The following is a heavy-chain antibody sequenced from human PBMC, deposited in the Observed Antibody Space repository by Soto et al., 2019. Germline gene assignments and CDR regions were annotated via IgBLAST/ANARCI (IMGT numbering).Heavy chain of an antibody. V-gene: IGHV1-2*02. Sequence: ASVKVSCKASGYTFTGYYMHWVRQAPGQGLEWMGWINPNSGGTNYAQKFQGRVTMTRDTSISTAYMEPSRLRSDDTAVYYCARAGIAVAGNFDYWGQGTLVTVSS. J-gene: IGHJ4*02. CDR3: ARAGIAVAGNFDY. D-gene: IGHD6-19*01. CDR2: INPNSGGT. CDR1: GYTFTGYY.